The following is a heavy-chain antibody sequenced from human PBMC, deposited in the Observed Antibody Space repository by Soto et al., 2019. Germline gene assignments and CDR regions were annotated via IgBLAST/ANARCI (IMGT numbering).Heavy chain of an antibody. CDR2: IYYRGRT. D-gene: IGHD1-26*01. Sequence: QVQLQESGPGLVKPSQTLSLTCTVSGGSISSGDYYWSWIRQSPGKGLEWIGYIYYRGRTYYNPSLKRRVTISVDTSKNQFSLKLSSVTAADTAVYYCARTLVGARVSDIWGQGTMVTVSS. V-gene: IGHV4-30-4*01. J-gene: IGHJ3*02. CDR1: GGSISSGDYY. CDR3: ARTLVGARVSDI.